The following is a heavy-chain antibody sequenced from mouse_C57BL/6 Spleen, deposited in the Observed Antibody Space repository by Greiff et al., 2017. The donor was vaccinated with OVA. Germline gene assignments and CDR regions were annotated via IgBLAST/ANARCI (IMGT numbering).Heavy chain of an antibody. CDR3: TKHDYYIDY. Sequence: QVHVKQSGAELVKPGASVKLSCKASGYTFTSYWMQWVKQRPGQGLEWIGEIDPADSYTTYNHKFKGKATLTVDTSSSTAYMQLSSLTSEDSAVYYCTKHDYYIDYWGQGTTLTVSS. J-gene: IGHJ2*01. CDR1: GYTFTSYW. CDR2: IDPADSYT. D-gene: IGHD2-4*01. V-gene: IGHV1-50*01.